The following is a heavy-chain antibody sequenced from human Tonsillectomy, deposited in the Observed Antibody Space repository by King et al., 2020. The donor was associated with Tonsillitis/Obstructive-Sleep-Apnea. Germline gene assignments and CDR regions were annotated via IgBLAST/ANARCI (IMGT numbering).Heavy chain of an antibody. J-gene: IGHJ6*02. CDR2: ISSSGSTI. CDR3: ARDGSSYYYYCMDV. V-gene: IGHV3-48*03. D-gene: IGHD1-1*01. CDR1: GFTFSSYE. Sequence: VQLVESGGGLVQPGGSLRFSCAASGFTFSSYEMNWVRQAPGKGLEWVSYISSSGSTIYYADSVKGRITISRDNAKNSLYLQMNSLRAEDTAVYYCARDGSSYYYYCMDVWGQGTTVTVSS.